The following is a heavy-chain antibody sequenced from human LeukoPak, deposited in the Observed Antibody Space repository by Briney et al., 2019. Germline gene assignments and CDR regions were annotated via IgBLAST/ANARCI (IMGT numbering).Heavy chain of an antibody. Sequence: GGSLRLSCAASGFTFSSYSMNWGRQAPGKGLEWVSSISSSSSYIYYADSVKGRFTISRDNAKNSLYLQMNSLRAEDTAVYYCARDRQEQLLYFDYWGQGTLVTVSS. CDR3: ARDRQEQLLYFDY. J-gene: IGHJ4*02. CDR1: GFTFSSYS. V-gene: IGHV3-21*01. CDR2: ISSSSSYI. D-gene: IGHD6-6*01.